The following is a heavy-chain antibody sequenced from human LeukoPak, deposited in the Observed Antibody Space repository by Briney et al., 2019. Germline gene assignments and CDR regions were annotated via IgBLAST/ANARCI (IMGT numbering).Heavy chain of an antibody. V-gene: IGHV3-30*04. D-gene: IGHD3-9*01. Sequence: GGSLRLSCAASGFTFSSYAMHWVRQAPGKGLEWVAVISYDGSNKYYADSVKGRFTISRDNSKNTLYLQMNSLRAEDTAVYYCAREYPASYYDILTGYGGFDYWGQGTLVTVSS. CDR1: GFTFSSYA. CDR3: AREYPASYYDILTGYGGFDY. CDR2: ISYDGSNK. J-gene: IGHJ4*02.